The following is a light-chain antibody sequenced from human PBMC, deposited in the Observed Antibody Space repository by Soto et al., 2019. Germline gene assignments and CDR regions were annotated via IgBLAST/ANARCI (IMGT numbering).Light chain of an antibody. CDR3: TSYTSSSTYV. CDR2: EVS. Sequence: QSVLTQPASVSGSPGQSITISCTGTSTYVGVYYYLSWFQQHPGRAPKLMIYEVSNRPSGVSNRFSGSKSGTTASLTISGLQTEDEAEYYCTSYTSSSTYVFGTGTKLTVL. J-gene: IGLJ1*01. CDR1: STYVGVYYY. V-gene: IGLV2-14*01.